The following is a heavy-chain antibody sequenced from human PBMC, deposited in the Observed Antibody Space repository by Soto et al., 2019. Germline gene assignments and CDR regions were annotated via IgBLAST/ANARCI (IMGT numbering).Heavy chain of an antibody. CDR1: GDSYSISTYS. V-gene: IGHV4-30-2*01. D-gene: IGHD6-19*01. CDR3: AGMSYTSGLRFDP. CDR2: IYQSGVT. Sequence: PSETLSLTCNMSGDSYSISTYSWSWIRQPPGKALQWIGFIYQSGVTSYNPSLASRVSISLDRSNNQCSLKLKSVTAADTAVYFLAGMSYTSGLRFDPWGPGTRVTVSS. J-gene: IGHJ5*02.